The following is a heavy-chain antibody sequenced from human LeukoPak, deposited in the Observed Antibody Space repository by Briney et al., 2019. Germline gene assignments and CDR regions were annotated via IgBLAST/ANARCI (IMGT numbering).Heavy chain of an antibody. CDR3: ARDSMVVTGGAFDI. CDR1: GFTVSSNY. V-gene: IGHV3-53*01. CDR2: IYSGGST. D-gene: IGHD4-23*01. Sequence: GGSLRLSCAASGFTVSSNYMSWVRQAPGKGLEWVSVIYSGGSTYYADSVKGRFTISRDNSKNTLYLQMNNLRAEDTAVYYCARDSMVVTGGAFDIWGQGTMVTVSS. J-gene: IGHJ3*02.